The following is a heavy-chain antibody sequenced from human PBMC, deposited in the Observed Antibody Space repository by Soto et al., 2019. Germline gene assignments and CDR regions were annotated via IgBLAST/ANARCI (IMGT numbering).Heavy chain of an antibody. D-gene: IGHD1-7*01. CDR3: ARGLFSWNYSYYFDY. CDR2: INHSGST. J-gene: IGHJ4*02. CDR1: GGSFSGYY. Sequence: QVQLQQWGAGLLKPSETLSLTCAVYGGSFSGYYWSWIRQPPGKGLEWIGEINHSGSTNYNPSLKSRVTISVDTSKNQFSLKLSSVTAADTAVYYCARGLFSWNYSYYFDYWGQGTLVTVSS. V-gene: IGHV4-34*01.